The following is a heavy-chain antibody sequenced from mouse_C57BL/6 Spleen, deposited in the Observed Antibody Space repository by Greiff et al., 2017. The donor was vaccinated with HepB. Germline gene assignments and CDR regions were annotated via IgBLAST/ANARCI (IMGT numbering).Heavy chain of an antibody. CDR1: GFTFSSYA. J-gene: IGHJ3*01. Sequence: EVQVVESGGGLVKPGGSLKLSCAASGFTFSSYAMSWVRQTPEKRLEWVATISDGGSYTYYPDNVKGRFTISRDNAKNNLYLQMDHLKSEDTAMYYWARTAAQASFAYWGQGTLVTVSA. CDR3: ARTAAQASFAY. D-gene: IGHD3-2*02. V-gene: IGHV5-4*01. CDR2: ISDGGSYT.